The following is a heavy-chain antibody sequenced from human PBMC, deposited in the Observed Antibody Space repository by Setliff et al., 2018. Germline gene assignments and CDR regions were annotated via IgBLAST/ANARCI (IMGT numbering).Heavy chain of an antibody. Sequence: GGSLRLSCVASGFSFGSYAMSWVRQAPGKGLEWVSGISGIGGSTYYADSVKGRFTISRDNSKNTLYLHMNSLRAEDTAVYYCAKGATSAVKTDYWGQGTLVTVSS. D-gene: IGHD4-17*01. CDR1: GFSFGSYA. V-gene: IGHV3-23*01. J-gene: IGHJ4*02. CDR2: ISGIGGST. CDR3: AKGATSAVKTDY.